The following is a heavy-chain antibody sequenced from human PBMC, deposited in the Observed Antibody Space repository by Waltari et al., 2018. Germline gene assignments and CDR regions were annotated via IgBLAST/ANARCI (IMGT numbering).Heavy chain of an antibody. CDR2: INSDGSST. CDR3: LPLIEIAAAW. CDR1: GFTFSRSW. D-gene: IGHD6-13*01. V-gene: IGHV3-74*01. Sequence: EVQLVESGGGFVERGGSLRLSCAASGFTFSRSWTHWVRQAPGKGLVWVSRINSDGSSTSYADSVKGRFTISRDNAKNTLYLQMNSLRAEDTAVYYCLPLIEIAAAWWGQGTLVTVSS. J-gene: IGHJ4*02.